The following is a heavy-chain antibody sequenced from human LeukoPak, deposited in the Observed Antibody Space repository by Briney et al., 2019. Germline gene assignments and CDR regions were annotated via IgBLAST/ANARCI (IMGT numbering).Heavy chain of an antibody. CDR3: ARASHDYGDCDFDY. V-gene: IGHV3-30*02. D-gene: IGHD4-17*01. J-gene: IGHJ4*02. Sequence: GGSLRLSCAASGFTFSSYGMHWVRQAPGKGLEWVTFIRYDGSNKYYTDSVKGRFTISRDNSYKTLYLQMNSLRAEDTAVYYCARASHDYGDCDFDYWGQGTLVTVSS. CDR2: IRYDGSNK. CDR1: GFTFSSYG.